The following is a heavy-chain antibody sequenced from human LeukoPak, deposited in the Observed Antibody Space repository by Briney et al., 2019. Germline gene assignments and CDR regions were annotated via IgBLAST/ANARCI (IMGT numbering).Heavy chain of an antibody. CDR2: ISRSSSDI. V-gene: IGHV3-21*01. Sequence: GGSLRLSCAASEFPFSSYTMHWVRQAPGKGLEWVSSISRSSSDIHYAYSLKGRFTISRDNAKNSLYLQMNSLRAEDTAVYYCAGGSGTYSPDFWGQGILVTVSS. CDR3: AGGSGTYSPDF. CDR1: EFPFSSYT. D-gene: IGHD3-16*01. J-gene: IGHJ4*02.